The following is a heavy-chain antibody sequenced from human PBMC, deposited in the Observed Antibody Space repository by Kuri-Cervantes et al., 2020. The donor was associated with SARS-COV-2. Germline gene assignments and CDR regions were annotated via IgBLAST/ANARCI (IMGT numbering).Heavy chain of an antibody. Sequence: ASVKVSCKASGYTFTGYYIHWVRQAPEQGLEWMGWINPNSGATDYAQNFQGRITMTRATSISTAFMEFSSLRSDDTAVYYCARVPITVTHGGGMDVWGQGTTVTVSS. CDR2: INPNSGAT. CDR1: GYTFTGYY. J-gene: IGHJ6*02. D-gene: IGHD3-10*01. CDR3: ARVPITVTHGGGMDV. V-gene: IGHV1-2*02.